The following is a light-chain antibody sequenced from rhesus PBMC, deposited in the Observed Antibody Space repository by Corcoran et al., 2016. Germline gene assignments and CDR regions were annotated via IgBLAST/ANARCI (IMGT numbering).Light chain of an antibody. CDR2: YAS. J-gene: IGKJ2*01. CDR3: QQHNSYPMYS. Sequence: DIQMTQSPSSLSASVGDTVTITCRASQGISNYLAWYQQKPGKAPKPLIYYASNLESGVPSRFSGSGSGKDFPLTISSLQPEDFATYYCQQHNSYPMYSFGQGTKVEIK. CDR1: QGISNY. V-gene: IGKV1S14*01.